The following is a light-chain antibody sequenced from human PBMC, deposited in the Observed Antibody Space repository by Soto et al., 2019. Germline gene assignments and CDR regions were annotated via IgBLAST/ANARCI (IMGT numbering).Light chain of an antibody. CDR2: EVS. CDR3: SSYTSSSTSVV. V-gene: IGLV2-14*01. Sequence: QSALTQPASVSGSPGQSITISCTGTSSDVGSHDYISWYQQHPGKAPKLMIYEVSSRPSGVSSRFSGSKFANTASLTISGLQAEDEADYYCSSYTSSSTSVVFGGGTQLTVL. J-gene: IGLJ2*01. CDR1: SSDVGSHDY.